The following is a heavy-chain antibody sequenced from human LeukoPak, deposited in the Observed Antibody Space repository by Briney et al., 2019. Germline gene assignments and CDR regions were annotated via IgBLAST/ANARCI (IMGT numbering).Heavy chain of an antibody. V-gene: IGHV1-24*01. D-gene: IGHD1-26*01. CDR3: ATLLSVGATGDY. CDR1: GYTLTELS. Sequence: ASVKVSCKVSGYTLTELSMHWVRQAPGKGLEWMGGFDPEDGETIYAQKFQGRVTMTEDTSTDTACMELSSLRSEDTAVYYCATLLSVGATGDYWGQETLVTASS. CDR2: FDPEDGET. J-gene: IGHJ4*02.